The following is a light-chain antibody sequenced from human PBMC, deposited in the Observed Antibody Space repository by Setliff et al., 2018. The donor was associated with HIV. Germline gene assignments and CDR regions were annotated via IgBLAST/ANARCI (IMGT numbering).Light chain of an antibody. CDR2: HVN. J-gene: IGLJ2*01. Sequence: QSALTQPASVSGSPGQSITISCTGTSGDVGGYNYVSWYQQHPGKAPKLMIYHVNKRPSGFSHRFSGSKSGNTASLTISGLQAEDEADYYCSSYTTSTFDVVFGGGTKVTVL. V-gene: IGLV2-14*01. CDR3: SSYTTSTFDVV. CDR1: SGDVGGYNY.